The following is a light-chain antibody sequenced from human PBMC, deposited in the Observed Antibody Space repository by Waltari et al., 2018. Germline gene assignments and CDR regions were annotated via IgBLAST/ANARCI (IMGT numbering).Light chain of an antibody. CDR1: QGISNW. V-gene: IGKV1-12*01. J-gene: IGKJ4*01. CDR2: SAS. CDR3: QQTSTFPVT. Sequence: DIQMTQSPSSVSASVGKRVTITCRASQGISNWLAWYQQKPGKAPNLLVYSASNLQSGVPSRFSGSGSGTDFTLTISSLQPEDFATYYCQQTSTFPVTFGGGTEVEF.